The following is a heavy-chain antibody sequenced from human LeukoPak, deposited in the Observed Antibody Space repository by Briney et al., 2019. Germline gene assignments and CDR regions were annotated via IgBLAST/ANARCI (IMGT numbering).Heavy chain of an antibody. CDR1: GGSVSSGSYY. D-gene: IGHD2-15*01. J-gene: IGHJ5*02. Sequence: SETLSLTCTVSGGSVSSGSYYWSWIRQPPGQGLERIGSIYYSGGTYYNPSLKSRVTISVDTSKNQFSLKLSSVTAADTAVYYCARNGGDCSGGSCYSHWFDPWGQGTLVTVSS. CDR3: ARNGGDCSGGSCYSHWFDP. V-gene: IGHV4-39*01. CDR2: IYYSGGT.